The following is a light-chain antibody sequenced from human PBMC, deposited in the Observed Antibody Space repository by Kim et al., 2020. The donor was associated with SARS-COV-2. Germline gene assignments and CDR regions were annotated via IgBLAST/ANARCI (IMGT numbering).Light chain of an antibody. Sequence: SITIACTWTSSDVGGYNYVSWYQQHPGKAPELIIYDVSSRPSGISNRFSGSKSGNTASLTISGLLVEDEADYYCNSYTSSTTLFVFGTGTKVTVL. CDR2: DVS. CDR3: NSYTSSTTLFV. J-gene: IGLJ1*01. V-gene: IGLV2-14*03. CDR1: SSDVGGYNY.